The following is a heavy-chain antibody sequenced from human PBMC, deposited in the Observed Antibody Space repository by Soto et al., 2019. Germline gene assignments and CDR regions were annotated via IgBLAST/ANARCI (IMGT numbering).Heavy chain of an antibody. CDR2: ISSSSSYI. CDR3: ARGRVLRFLEWLSALGY. Sequence: EVQLVESGGGLVKPGGSLRLSCAASGFTFSSYSMNWVRQAPGKGLEWVSSISSSSSYIYYADSVKGRFTISRDNAKNSLYLQMTSLRAEDTAVYYCARGRVLRFLEWLSALGYWGQGTLVTVSS. D-gene: IGHD3-3*01. CDR1: GFTFSSYS. J-gene: IGHJ4*02. V-gene: IGHV3-21*01.